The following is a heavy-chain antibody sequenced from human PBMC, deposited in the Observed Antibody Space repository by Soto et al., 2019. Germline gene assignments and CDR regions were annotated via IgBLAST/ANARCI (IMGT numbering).Heavy chain of an antibody. D-gene: IGHD3-22*01. Sequence: PGESLKISCKGSGYSFTSYWIGWVRQMPGKGLEWMGIIYPGDSDTRYSPSFQGQVTISADKSISTAYLQWSSLKASDTAMYYCARPGYYDSSGYYYVDYWGQGTLVTVSS. CDR2: IYPGDSDT. CDR3: ARPGYYDSSGYYYVDY. J-gene: IGHJ4*02. CDR1: GYSFTSYW. V-gene: IGHV5-51*01.